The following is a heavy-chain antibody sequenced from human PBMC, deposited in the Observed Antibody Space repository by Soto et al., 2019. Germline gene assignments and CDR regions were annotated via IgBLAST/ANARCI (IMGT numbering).Heavy chain of an antibody. CDR1: GGSISSGGYY. D-gene: IGHD1-26*01. Sequence: SETLSLTCTVSGGSISSGGYYWSWIRQHPGKGLEWIGYIYYSGSTYYNPSLKSRVTISVDTSKNQFSLKLSSVTAADTAVYYCARHPKSGGSYPFDYWGQGTLVTVSS. V-gene: IGHV4-31*03. J-gene: IGHJ4*02. CDR2: IYYSGST. CDR3: ARHPKSGGSYPFDY.